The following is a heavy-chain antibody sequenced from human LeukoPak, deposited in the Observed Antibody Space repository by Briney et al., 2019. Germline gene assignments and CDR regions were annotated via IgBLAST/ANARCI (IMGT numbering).Heavy chain of an antibody. J-gene: IGHJ3*02. CDR2: IYYSGST. D-gene: IGHD4-17*01. Sequence: SETLSLTCTVSGGSISSSSYYWGWLRQPPGKGLEWIGSIYYSGSTYYNPSLKSRVTISVDTSKNQFSLKLSSVTAADTAVYYCSGDRGGRDAFDIWGQGTMVTVSS. V-gene: IGHV4-39*01. CDR1: GGSISSSSYY. CDR3: SGDRGGRDAFDI.